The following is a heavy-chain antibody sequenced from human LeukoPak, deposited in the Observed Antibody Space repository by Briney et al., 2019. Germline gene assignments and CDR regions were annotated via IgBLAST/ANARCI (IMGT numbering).Heavy chain of an antibody. V-gene: IGHV3-9*01. J-gene: IGHJ4*02. CDR1: GFTFDDYA. D-gene: IGHD3-22*01. Sequence: GGSLRLSCAASGFTFDDYAMHWVRQAPGKGLAWVSGISWNSGSIGYADSVKGRFTISRDNAKNSLYLQMNSLRAEDTALYYCAKDGGPDDSSGYTYWGQGTLVTVSS. CDR2: ISWNSGSI. CDR3: AKDGGPDDSSGYTY.